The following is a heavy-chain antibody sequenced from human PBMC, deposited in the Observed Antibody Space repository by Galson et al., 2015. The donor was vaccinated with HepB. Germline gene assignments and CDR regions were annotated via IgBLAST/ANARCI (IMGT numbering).Heavy chain of an antibody. CDR1: GFTFSDYL. D-gene: IGHD3-22*01. V-gene: IGHV3-72*01. CDR2: IRKKDRSYTT. Sequence: SLRLSCAASGFTFSDYLMDWVRRAPGKGLEWIGRIRKKDRSYTTEYAASVEGRFAIPRDDSDNSLYLRMNSLKTEDTAVYYCARVVSFRSIDGSRFYSDNLDYWGQGTLVTVSS. J-gene: IGHJ4*02. CDR3: ARVVSFRSIDGSRFYSDNLDY.